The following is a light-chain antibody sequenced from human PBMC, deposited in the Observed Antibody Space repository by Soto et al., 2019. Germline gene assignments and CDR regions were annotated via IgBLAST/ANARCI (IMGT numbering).Light chain of an antibody. CDR2: AAS. CDR3: QQSYSTLVP. Sequence: DIQMTQSPSSLSASVGDRVTITCRASQSISSYLNWYQQKPGKAPKLLIYAASSLQSGVPSRFSGSGSGTDFTITISPLQPEDFANYYCQQSYSTLVPFGQG. V-gene: IGKV1-39*01. CDR1: QSISSY. J-gene: IGKJ2*01.